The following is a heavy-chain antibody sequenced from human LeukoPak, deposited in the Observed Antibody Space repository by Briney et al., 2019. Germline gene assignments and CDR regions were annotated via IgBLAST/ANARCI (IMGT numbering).Heavy chain of an antibody. CDR1: GFTFSSYR. CDR3: ARSSKGITIFGSVD. D-gene: IGHD3-3*01. Sequence: GVSLTLSCAASGFTFSSYRMNWLRQARGKGLEWVSYISSSSSTIYYADSVKGRFTISRDNAKNSLYLQMNRRRAEDTAVYYCARSSKGITIFGSVDWGQGTLVSVSS. CDR2: ISSSSSTI. J-gene: IGHJ4*02. V-gene: IGHV3-48*04.